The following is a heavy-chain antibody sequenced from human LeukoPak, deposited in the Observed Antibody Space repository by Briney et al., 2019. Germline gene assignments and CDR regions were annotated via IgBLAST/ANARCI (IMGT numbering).Heavy chain of an antibody. CDR3: ARVAAHDEPVIAAAGMGEAFDY. V-gene: IGHV4-39*07. Sequence: PSETLSLTCTVSGGSISSSSYYWGWIRQPPGKGLEWIGSIYYSGSTYYNPSLKSRVTISVDTSKNQFSLKLSSVTAADTAVYYCARVAAHDEPVIAAAGMGEAFDYWGQGTLVTVSS. D-gene: IGHD6-13*01. CDR1: GGSISSSSYY. CDR2: IYYSGST. J-gene: IGHJ4*02.